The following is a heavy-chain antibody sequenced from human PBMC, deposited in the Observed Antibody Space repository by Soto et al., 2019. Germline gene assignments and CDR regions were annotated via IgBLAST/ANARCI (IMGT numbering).Heavy chain of an antibody. Sequence: QVQLVQSGAEVKKPGASVKVSCKASGYTFTSYGISWVRQAPGQGLEWMGWISAYNGNTNYAQKLQGRVTMTTDTSTSTAYMELRSLRSDDTAVYYCARRRRLRYFDWLLMYYGMDVWGQGTTVTVSS. J-gene: IGHJ6*02. CDR2: ISAYNGNT. CDR3: ARRRRLRYFDWLLMYYGMDV. CDR1: GYTFTSYG. D-gene: IGHD3-9*01. V-gene: IGHV1-18*01.